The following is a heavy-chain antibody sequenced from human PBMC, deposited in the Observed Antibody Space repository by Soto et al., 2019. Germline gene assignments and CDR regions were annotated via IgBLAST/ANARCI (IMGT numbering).Heavy chain of an antibody. Sequence: SETLSLTCAVYGGSFSGYYWSWIRQPPGKGLEWIGEINHSGSTNYNPSLKSRVTISVDTSKNQFSLKLSSVTAADTAVYYCARTYYYGSGSYYKVGHYYYGMDVWGQGTTVTVSS. V-gene: IGHV4-34*01. CDR1: GGSFSGYY. D-gene: IGHD3-10*01. CDR2: INHSGST. CDR3: ARTYYYGSGSYYKVGHYYYGMDV. J-gene: IGHJ6*02.